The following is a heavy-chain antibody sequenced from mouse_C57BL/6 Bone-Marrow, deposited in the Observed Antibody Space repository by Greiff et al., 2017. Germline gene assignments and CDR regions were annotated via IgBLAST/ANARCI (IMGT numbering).Heavy chain of an antibody. Sequence: DVMLVESGGGLVQPGGSLKLSCAASGFTFSDYYMYWVRQTPEKRLEWVAYISNGGGSTYYPDTVKGRFTISRDTAKNTLYLQMSRLKSEDTAMYYCARGSSGYPWFAYWGQGTLVTVSA. CDR3: ARGSSGYPWFAY. CDR1: GFTFSDYY. D-gene: IGHD3-2*02. CDR2: ISNGGGST. V-gene: IGHV5-12*01. J-gene: IGHJ3*01.